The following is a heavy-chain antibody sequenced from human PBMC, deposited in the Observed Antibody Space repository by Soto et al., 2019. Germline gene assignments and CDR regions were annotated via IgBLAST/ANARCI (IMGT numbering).Heavy chain of an antibody. Sequence: QVQLVQSGAEVKKPGASVKVSCKASGYTFGSYGMTWVRQAPGQGLEWMEWISAYNGNTDYAQKFQGRVTLTTDTTTDTAYMELRSLRSDDTAVYYCARDRVVVPGWFDPWGQGTLVTVSS. D-gene: IGHD3-3*01. CDR3: ARDRVVVPGWFDP. CDR2: ISAYNGNT. V-gene: IGHV1-18*01. CDR1: GYTFGSYG. J-gene: IGHJ5*02.